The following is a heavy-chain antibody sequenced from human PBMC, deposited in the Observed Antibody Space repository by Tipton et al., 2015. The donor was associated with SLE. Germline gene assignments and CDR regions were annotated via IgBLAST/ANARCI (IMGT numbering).Heavy chain of an antibody. Sequence: LSLTCTVSGGSISSYYWSWIRQPPGKGLEWIGYIYYRGSTNYSPSLKSRVTISVDTSKNQFSLKLSSVTAADTAVYYWARGGYLYGGCFDFWGQGTLVTVSS. V-gene: IGHV4-59*01. CDR2: IYYRGST. D-gene: IGHD3-10*01. CDR1: GGSISSYY. CDR3: ARGGYLYGGCFDF. J-gene: IGHJ4*02.